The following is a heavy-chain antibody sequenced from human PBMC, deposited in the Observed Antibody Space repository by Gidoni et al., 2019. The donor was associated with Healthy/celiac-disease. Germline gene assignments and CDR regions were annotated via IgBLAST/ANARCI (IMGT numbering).Heavy chain of an antibody. CDR1: GGSISSGGYS. CDR3: ARDTARYPGDYNWFDP. V-gene: IGHV4-30-2*01. Sequence: QLQLQESGSGLVKPSQTLSLTCAVSGGSISSGGYSWSWIRQPPGKGLEWIGYIYHSGSTYYNPSLKSRVTISVDRSKNQFSLKLSSVTAADTAVYYCARDTARYPGDYNWFDPWGQGTLVTVSS. CDR2: IYHSGST. D-gene: IGHD3-16*01. J-gene: IGHJ5*02.